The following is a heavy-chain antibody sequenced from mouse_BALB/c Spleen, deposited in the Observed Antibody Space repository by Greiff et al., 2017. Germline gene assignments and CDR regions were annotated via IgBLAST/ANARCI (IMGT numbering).Heavy chain of an antibody. CDR1: GYTFTSYW. CDR2: ISPGDGDT. J-gene: IGHJ4*01. Sequence: VKLLQSGAELARPGASVKLSCTASGYTFTSYWMQWVQQRPGQGLEWIGAISPGDGDTWYTQKFKGKATLTADKSSSTSYMQISSLASEDSAVYYCARSMDYWGQGTSVTVSS. V-gene: IGHV1-87*01. CDR3: ARSMDY.